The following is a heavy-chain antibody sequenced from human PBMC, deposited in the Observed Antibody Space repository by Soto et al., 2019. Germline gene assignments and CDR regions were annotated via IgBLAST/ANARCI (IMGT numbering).Heavy chain of an antibody. Sequence: SETLSLTCPVSGGSISSGGYYWSWIRQHPGKGLEWIGYIYYSGSTYYNPSLKSRVTISVDTSKNQFSLKLSSVTAADTAVYYCARAPAAMVLYFDYWGQGTLVTVSS. D-gene: IGHD2-2*01. CDR1: GGSISSGGYY. J-gene: IGHJ4*02. V-gene: IGHV4-31*03. CDR3: ARAPAAMVLYFDY. CDR2: IYYSGST.